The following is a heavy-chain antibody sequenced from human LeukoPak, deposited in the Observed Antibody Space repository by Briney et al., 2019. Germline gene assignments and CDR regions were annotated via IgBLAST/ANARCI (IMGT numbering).Heavy chain of an antibody. CDR3: ARAWEQQLGDY. J-gene: IGHJ4*02. Sequence: SETLSLTCTVSGGSISSSSYYWGWIRQPPGKGLEWIGSIYYSGSTYYNPSLKSRVTISVDTSKNQFSLKLSSVTAADTAVYYCARAWEQQLGDYWGQGTLVTVSS. CDR1: GGSISSSSYY. D-gene: IGHD6-13*01. CDR2: IYYSGST. V-gene: IGHV4-39*07.